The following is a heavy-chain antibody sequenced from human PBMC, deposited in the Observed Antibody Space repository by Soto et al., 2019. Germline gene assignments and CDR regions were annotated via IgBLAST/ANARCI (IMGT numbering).Heavy chain of an antibody. CDR1: GYSFTSYG. CDR3: ARDLGQQLVDY. V-gene: IGHV1-18*01. Sequence: ASVKVSCKASGYSFTSYGISWVRQAPGQGLEWVGWISAYNGNKKYAQKLQGRVTMTTDTSTSTAHMELRSLRSDDTAVYYCARDLGQQLVDYWGQGTLVTVSS. J-gene: IGHJ4*02. D-gene: IGHD6-13*01. CDR2: ISAYNGNK.